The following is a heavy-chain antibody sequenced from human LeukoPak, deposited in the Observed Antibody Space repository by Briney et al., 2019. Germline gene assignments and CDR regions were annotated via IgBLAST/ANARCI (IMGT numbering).Heavy chain of an antibody. Sequence: SETLSLTCNVSGGSISGYYWSWIRQPPGKRLEYIGYIYHSGSTNYNPSLRSRVTISVDTSKNHFSLKLTSVTAADTALYYCARRHSSGDSFDYWGQGTLVTVSS. V-gene: IGHV4-59*01. CDR1: GGSISGYY. CDR3: ARRHSSGDSFDY. D-gene: IGHD3-22*01. J-gene: IGHJ4*02. CDR2: IYHSGST.